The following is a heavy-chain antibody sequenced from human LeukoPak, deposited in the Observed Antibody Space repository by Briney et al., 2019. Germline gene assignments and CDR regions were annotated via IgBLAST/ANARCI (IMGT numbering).Heavy chain of an antibody. D-gene: IGHD3-22*01. J-gene: IGHJ4*02. CDR1: TFTGHN. Sequence: ASVKVSCKHTFTGHNIHWVRQAPGQGLEFVGWINPTSGGIKYAQKFQGRVTMTRDTSINTVYMELSSLTSDDAALYYCVVSVQAAAIPAFDCWGQGTPATVSP. V-gene: IGHV1-2*02. CDR3: VVSVQAAAIPAFDC. CDR2: INPTSGGI.